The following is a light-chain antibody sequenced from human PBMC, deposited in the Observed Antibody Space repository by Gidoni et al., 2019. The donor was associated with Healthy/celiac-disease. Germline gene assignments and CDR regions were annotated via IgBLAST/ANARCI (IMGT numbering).Light chain of an antibody. V-gene: IGLV1-47*01. CDR2: RNN. Sequence: QSVLTHLPSQSGTPGQRVTLACSGSSSNTGSNYVYWYQQLPGTAPKLPIYRNNQRPRGVPDRFSGSKSGTSASLAISGLRSEDEADYYCAAWDDSLSGVVFGGGTKLTVL. CDR1: SSNTGSNY. CDR3: AAWDDSLSGVV. J-gene: IGLJ2*01.